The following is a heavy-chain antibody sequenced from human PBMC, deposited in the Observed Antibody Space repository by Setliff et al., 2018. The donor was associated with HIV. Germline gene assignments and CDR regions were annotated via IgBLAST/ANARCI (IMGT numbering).Heavy chain of an antibody. V-gene: IGHV4-59*11. CDR1: GVSITGHY. Sequence: PSETLSLTCAVSGVSITGHYWSWMRQPPGKGLEWIGFIYYRVNSNINPSLKSRVTISIDASKDQFSLKLSSVTAADAAFYYCAGGGSMTTLNNWGQGTLVTVSS. J-gene: IGHJ4*02. CDR2: IYYRVNS. D-gene: IGHD4-4*01. CDR3: AGGGSMTTLNN.